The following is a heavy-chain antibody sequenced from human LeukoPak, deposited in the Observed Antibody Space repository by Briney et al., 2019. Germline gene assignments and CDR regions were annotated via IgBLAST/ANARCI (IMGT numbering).Heavy chain of an antibody. CDR3: AKDLSREYYDSSGFCDY. Sequence: GGSLRLSCAASGFTVSSNYMSWVRQAPGKGLEWVSAISGSGGSTYYADSVKGRFTISRDNSKNTLYLQMNSLRAEDTAVYYCAKDLSREYYDSSGFCDYWGQGTLVTVSS. CDR2: ISGSGGST. J-gene: IGHJ4*02. CDR1: GFTVSSNY. D-gene: IGHD3-22*01. V-gene: IGHV3-23*01.